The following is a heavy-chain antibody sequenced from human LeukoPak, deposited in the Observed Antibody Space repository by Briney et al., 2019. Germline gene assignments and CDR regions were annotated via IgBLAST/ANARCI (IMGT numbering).Heavy chain of an antibody. V-gene: IGHV3-23*01. D-gene: IGHD3-16*02. J-gene: IGHJ4*02. Sequence: GGSLRLSCLASGFSFTTYAMNWVRQAPGKGLEWVSGISGSGDSTYYADSVKGRFTISRDNSKNTLYLQMSSLRAEDTAVYYCAKVRYMGNYWDCWGQGTLVTVSS. CDR2: ISGSGDST. CDR1: GFSFTTYA. CDR3: AKVRYMGNYWDC.